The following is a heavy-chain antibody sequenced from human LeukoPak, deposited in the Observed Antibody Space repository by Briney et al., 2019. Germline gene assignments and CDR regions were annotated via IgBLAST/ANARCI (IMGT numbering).Heavy chain of an antibody. CDR3: ARDNPVLIRDHLFDY. D-gene: IGHD1-14*01. CDR1: GYTFTGYY. CDR2: INPNSGGT. J-gene: IGHJ4*02. Sequence: ASVKVSCKASGYTFTGYYMHWVRQAPGQGLEWMGWINPNSGGTNYAQKFQGRVTMTRDTSTSTAYMELRSLRSDDTAVYYCARDNPVLIRDHLFDYWGQGTLVTVSS. V-gene: IGHV1-2*02.